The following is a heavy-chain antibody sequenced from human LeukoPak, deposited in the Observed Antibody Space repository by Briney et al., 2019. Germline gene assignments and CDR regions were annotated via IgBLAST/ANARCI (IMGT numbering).Heavy chain of an antibody. CDR2: ISGGDPTT. CDR1: GFTFNTYS. D-gene: IGHD3-10*01. J-gene: IGHJ4*02. Sequence: SGGSLRLSCEASGFTFNTYSMNWARQAPGKGLEWVSSISGGDPTTYYADSVKGRFTISRDNSKNTLYLQMNSLRAEDTAIYYCAKQSLLLRGPLLIYYFDFWGQGTLVTVSS. V-gene: IGHV3-23*01. CDR3: AKQSLLLRGPLLIYYFDF.